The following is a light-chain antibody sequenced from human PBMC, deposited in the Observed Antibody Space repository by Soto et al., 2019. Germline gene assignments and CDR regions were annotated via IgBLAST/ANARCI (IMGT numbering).Light chain of an antibody. Sequence: IQLTQSPSSLSASVGDRVTITCRASQGISSYLAWYQQKPGKAPKLLIYAASTLKSGVPSRLSGSGSGTDFTLTISILQAEDFATYCCQQLNSYPLTFGGGTKVDIK. J-gene: IGKJ4*01. CDR1: QGISSY. CDR2: AAS. CDR3: QQLNSYPLT. V-gene: IGKV1-9*01.